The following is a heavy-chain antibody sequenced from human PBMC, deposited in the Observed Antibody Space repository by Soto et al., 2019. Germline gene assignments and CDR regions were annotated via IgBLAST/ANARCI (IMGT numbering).Heavy chain of an antibody. V-gene: IGHV4-30-4*01. Sequence: TLSLTCPVSGDSISNLDSCWAWMRQPPGQALEYIGYIYKGTTTYYNPSFESRVAISIDTSKSQFSPIVTCVTAADTAVYFFSRGRYCLTGRCFPNWFDAWGQGALVTVSS. CDR1: GDSISNLDSC. J-gene: IGHJ5*02. D-gene: IGHD7-27*01. CDR2: IYKGTTT. CDR3: SRGRYCLTGRCFPNWFDA.